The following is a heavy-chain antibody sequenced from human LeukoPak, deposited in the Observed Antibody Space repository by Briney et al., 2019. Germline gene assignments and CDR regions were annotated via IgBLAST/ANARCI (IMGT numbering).Heavy chain of an antibody. Sequence: GASVKVSCKASSYTFTSYGISWVRQAPGQGLEWMGWISAYNGNTNYAQKLQGRVTMTTDTSTSTAYMELRSLRAEDTAVYYCARTPLRGQWLVVGYWGQGNLVTVSS. CDR2: ISAYNGNT. CDR3: ARTPLRGQWLVVGY. V-gene: IGHV1-18*01. D-gene: IGHD6-19*01. J-gene: IGHJ4*02. CDR1: SYTFTSYG.